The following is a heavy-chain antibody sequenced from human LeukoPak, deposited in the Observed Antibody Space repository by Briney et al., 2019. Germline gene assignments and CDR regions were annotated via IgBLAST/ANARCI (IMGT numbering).Heavy chain of an antibody. J-gene: IGHJ2*01. CDR1: GGSISSYY. D-gene: IGHD4/OR15-4a*01. V-gene: IGHV4-59*01. CDR3: AREQAKPTISRGPRRFWYFDL. CDR2: IYYSGST. Sequence: PSETLSLTCTVSGGSISSYYWSWIRQPPGKGLEWIGYIYYSGSTNYNPPLKSRVTISVDTSKNQFSLKLSSVTAADTAMYYCAREQAKPTISRGPRRFWYFDLWGRGTLVTVSS.